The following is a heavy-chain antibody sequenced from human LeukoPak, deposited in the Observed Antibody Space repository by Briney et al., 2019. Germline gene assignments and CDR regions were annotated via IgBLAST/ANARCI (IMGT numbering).Heavy chain of an antibody. CDR2: WSST. CDR3: ARDLKRVAAVQPPEFDH. D-gene: IGHD6-13*01. Sequence: WSSTNYPDSVKGRFTIYRDNDKNTMYLQRNSLRAEDTAVYYSARDLKRVAAVQPPEFDHRGQGTLVTVSS. V-gene: IGHV3-74*01. J-gene: IGHJ4*02.